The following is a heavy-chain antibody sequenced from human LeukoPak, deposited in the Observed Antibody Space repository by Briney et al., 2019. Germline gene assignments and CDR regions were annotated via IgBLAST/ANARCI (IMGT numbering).Heavy chain of an antibody. CDR2: IYSSGNT. J-gene: IGHJ3*02. Sequence: SETLSPTCTASGVSFSTYYWTWLRQPAGKGLEWIGRIYSSGNTNYNPSLESRVTMSIDTSKNQFSLKLTSVTAADTAVYYCARERGILRGDAFDIWGQGTVVTVSS. D-gene: IGHD1-26*01. CDR3: ARERGILRGDAFDI. V-gene: IGHV4-4*07. CDR1: GVSFSTYY.